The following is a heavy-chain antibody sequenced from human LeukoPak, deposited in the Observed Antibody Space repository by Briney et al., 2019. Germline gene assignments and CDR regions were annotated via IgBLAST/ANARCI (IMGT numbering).Heavy chain of an antibody. Sequence: SETLSLTCAVSGGYISNWWSWVRQPPGKGLEWIGEIYHSGSTNSNPSLKDRVIISVDKSNNQFSLKLRSVTAADTAVYYCARNMEVSGTRGFPDWGQGTLVTVSS. D-gene: IGHD5/OR15-5a*01. CDR1: GGYISNW. V-gene: IGHV4-4*02. CDR2: IYHSGST. CDR3: ARNMEVSGTRGFPD. J-gene: IGHJ1*01.